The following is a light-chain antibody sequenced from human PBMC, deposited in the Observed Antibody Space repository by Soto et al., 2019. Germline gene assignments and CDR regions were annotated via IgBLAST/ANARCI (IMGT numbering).Light chain of an antibody. CDR2: KAS. CDR3: QQYHSFWT. J-gene: IGKJ1*01. CDR1: QSISSW. Sequence: DIQMTQSPSTLSASVGDRVTITCRASQSISSWLAWYQQKPGKAPKLLLYKASSLESGVPSRFSGSGSGTEFTLTISSLQPDDFATYFCQQYHSFWTFGQGTKVEIK. V-gene: IGKV1-5*03.